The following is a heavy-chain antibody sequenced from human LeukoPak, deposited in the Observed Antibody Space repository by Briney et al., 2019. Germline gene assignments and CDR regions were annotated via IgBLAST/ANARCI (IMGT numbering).Heavy chain of an antibody. Sequence: GGSLRLFCTASGFTFGDYAMSWVRQAPGKGLEGVGFIRSKAYGGTTEYAASVKGRFTISRDDSKSIAYLQMNSLKTEDTAVYYCTREVWGVDYWGQGTLVTVSS. J-gene: IGHJ4*02. CDR3: TREVWGVDY. CDR2: IRSKAYGGTT. D-gene: IGHD3-10*01. CDR1: GFTFGDYA. V-gene: IGHV3-49*04.